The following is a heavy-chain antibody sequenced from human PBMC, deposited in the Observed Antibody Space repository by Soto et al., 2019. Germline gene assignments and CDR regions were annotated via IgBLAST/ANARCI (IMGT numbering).Heavy chain of an antibody. CDR3: GRRVWRVIGSAPSWPLEF. J-gene: IGHJ4*02. CDR2: ISDTT. D-gene: IGHD3-22*01. CDR1: GFTFSDYT. Sequence: EVQLLESGGDLVQPGGSLRLSCAASGFTFSDYTMTWVRQAPGKGLEWVSTISDTTFYADSVKGRFTNTGDNSRNLVYWQWNGLRAEDPAKYSGGRRVWRVIGSAPSWPLEFGGQGTLVIVPS. V-gene: IGHV3-23*01.